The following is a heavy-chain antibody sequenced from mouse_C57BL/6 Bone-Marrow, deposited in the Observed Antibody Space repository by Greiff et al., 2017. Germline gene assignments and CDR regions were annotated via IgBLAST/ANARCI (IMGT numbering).Heavy chain of an antibody. CDR2: ISSGGSYT. D-gene: IGHD1-1*01. CDR1: GFTFSSYG. CDR3: ARHRYYYGSSYDD. Sequence: EVQGVESGGDLVKPGGSLKLSCAASGFTFSSYGMSWVRQTPDKRLEWVATISSGGSYTYYPESVQGRFTISRDNAKNTLYLQMSSLKSEDTAIYYWARHRYYYGSSYDDWGQGTTLTVSS. J-gene: IGHJ2*01. V-gene: IGHV5-6*01.